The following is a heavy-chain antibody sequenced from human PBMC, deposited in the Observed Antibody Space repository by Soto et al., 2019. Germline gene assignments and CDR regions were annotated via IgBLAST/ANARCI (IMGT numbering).Heavy chain of an antibody. CDR1: GYTFTGHY. J-gene: IGHJ4*02. D-gene: IGHD1-26*01. V-gene: IGHV1-2*02. CDR3: GRGRSGQIVVFY. CDR2: IGPESGAT. Sequence: GASVKVSCKASGYTFTGHYIHWVRQAPEQGPEWMGEIGPESGATRYAQKFQGRVTMTRDTSITTVYMELKNLSPVDTAVYYCGRGRSGQIVVFYWGQGTPVTVSS.